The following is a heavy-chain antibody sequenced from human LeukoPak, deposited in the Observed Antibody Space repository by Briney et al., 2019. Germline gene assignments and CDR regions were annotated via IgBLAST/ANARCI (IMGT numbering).Heavy chain of an antibody. V-gene: IGHV3-21*01. Sequence: GESLQISCAASGFTFSSYSMNWVRQAPGKGLEWVSSISSSSSYIYYADSVKGRFTISRDNAKNSLYLQMNSLRAEDAAVYYCARDRIRTYYYDSSGYSPFDYWGQGTLVTVSS. D-gene: IGHD3-22*01. CDR3: ARDRIRTYYYDSSGYSPFDY. J-gene: IGHJ4*02. CDR1: GFTFSSYS. CDR2: ISSSSSYI.